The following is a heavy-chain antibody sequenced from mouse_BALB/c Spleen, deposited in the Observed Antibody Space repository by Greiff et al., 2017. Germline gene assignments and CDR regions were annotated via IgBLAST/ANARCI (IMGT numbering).Heavy chain of an antibody. CDR1: GFTFSSFG. CDR2: ISSGSSTI. D-gene: IGHD3-3*01. J-gene: IGHJ2*01. V-gene: IGHV5-17*02. CDR3: ARKRDWYFDY. Sequence: EVNVVESGGGLVQPGGSRKLSCAASGFTFSSFGMHWVRQAPEKGLEWVAYISSGSSTIYYADTVKGRFTISRDNPKNTLFLQMTSLRSEDTAMYYCARKRDWYFDYWGQGTTLTVSS.